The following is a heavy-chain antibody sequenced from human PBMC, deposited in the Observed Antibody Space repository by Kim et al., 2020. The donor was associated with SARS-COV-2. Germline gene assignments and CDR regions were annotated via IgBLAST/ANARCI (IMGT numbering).Heavy chain of an antibody. CDR1: GGSISSGGYY. CDR2: IYYSGST. Sequence: SETLSLTCTVSGGSISSGGYYWSWIRQHPGKGLEWIGYIYYSGSTYYNPSLKSRVTISVDTSKNQFSLKLSSVTAADTAVYYCAREHGSGRYYNGNSYYYYYGLDVWGQWTTVPVSS. V-gene: IGHV4-31*03. CDR3: AREHGSGRYYNGNSYYYYYGLDV. D-gene: IGHD3-10*01. J-gene: IGHJ6*02.